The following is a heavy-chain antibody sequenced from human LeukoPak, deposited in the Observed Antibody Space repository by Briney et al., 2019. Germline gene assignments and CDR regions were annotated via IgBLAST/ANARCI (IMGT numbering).Heavy chain of an antibody. V-gene: IGHV4-34*01. D-gene: IGHD2-21*01. CDR1: GGSFSGYY. Sequence: SETLSLTCAVYGGSFSGYYWSRIRQPPGKGLEWIGEINHSGSTNYNPSLKSRVTISVDTSKNQFSLKLSSVTAADTAVYYCASIGGGILWWYSHWGQGTLVTVSS. J-gene: IGHJ4*02. CDR2: INHSGST. CDR3: ASIGGGILWWYSH.